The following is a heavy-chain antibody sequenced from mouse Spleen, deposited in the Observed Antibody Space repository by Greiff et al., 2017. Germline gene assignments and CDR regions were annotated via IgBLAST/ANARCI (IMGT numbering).Heavy chain of an antibody. Sequence: EVQRVESGPGLVKPSQSLSLTCSVTGYSITSGYYWNWIRQFPGNKLEWIGYISYDGSNNYNPSLKNRISITRDTSKNQFFLKLNSVTTEDTATYYCARDQGSGYYYGSSYGYFDYWGQGTTLTVSS. J-gene: IGHJ2*01. D-gene: IGHD1-1*01. CDR1: GYSITSGYY. CDR3: ARDQGSGYYYGSSYGYFDY. CDR2: ISYDGSN. V-gene: IGHV3-6*01.